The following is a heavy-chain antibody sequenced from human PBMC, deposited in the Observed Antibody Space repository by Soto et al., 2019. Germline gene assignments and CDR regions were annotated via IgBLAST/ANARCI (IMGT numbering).Heavy chain of an antibody. V-gene: IGHV4-59*08. CDR3: ARHSYSSGWYFDY. D-gene: IGHD6-19*01. Sequence: SETLSLTCTVSSGSISSYYWSWIRQPPGKGLEWIGYIYYSGSTNYNPSLKSRVTISVDTYKNQFSLKLSSVTAADTAVYYCARHSYSSGWYFDYWGQGTLVTVSS. J-gene: IGHJ4*02. CDR1: SGSISSYY. CDR2: IYYSGST.